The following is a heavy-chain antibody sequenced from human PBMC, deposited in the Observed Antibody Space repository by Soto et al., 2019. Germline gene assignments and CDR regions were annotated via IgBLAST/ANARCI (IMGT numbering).Heavy chain of an antibody. J-gene: IGHJ3*01. D-gene: IGHD1-20*01. CDR1: GFTFSSYW. Sequence: EVQLLESGGGLVQPGGSLRLSCEGSGFTFSSYWMHWVRQVPGKGLVWVSRMKFDGSSANYADSVNGRFTISRDNAKNTVYLQMNSLRAEDTAVYYGARGITGYYGYDVWGQGPMVTVSS. CDR2: MKFDGSSA. V-gene: IGHV3-74*01. CDR3: ARGITGYYGYDV.